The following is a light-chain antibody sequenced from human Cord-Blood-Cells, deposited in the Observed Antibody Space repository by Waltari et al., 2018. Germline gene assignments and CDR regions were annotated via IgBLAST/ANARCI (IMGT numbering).Light chain of an antibody. CDR1: SSDVGRYNI. CDR2: EGS. Sequence: QSALTQPASVSGSPGQSITISCTGTSSDVGRYNIISGYQQHPGKAPKLMIYEGSKRPSGVSNRFSGSKSGNTASLTISGLQAEDEADYYCCSYAGSSTYVFGTGTKVTVL. V-gene: IGLV2-23*01. J-gene: IGLJ1*01. CDR3: CSYAGSSTYV.